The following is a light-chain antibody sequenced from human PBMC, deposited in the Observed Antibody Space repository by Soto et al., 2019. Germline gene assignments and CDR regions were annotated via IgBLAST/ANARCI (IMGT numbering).Light chain of an antibody. Sequence: EIVMTQSPGTLSFSPGERATLSCRASHSVSCYLAWYQQKPGQAPRLLIYDASRRATGVPDRFSGSGSGTDFTLTISIGEPDFFAAYYCQQFGDSPSFGLGTKVDIK. CDR3: QQFGDSPS. CDR1: HSVSCY. CDR2: DAS. V-gene: IGKV3-20*01. J-gene: IGKJ1*01.